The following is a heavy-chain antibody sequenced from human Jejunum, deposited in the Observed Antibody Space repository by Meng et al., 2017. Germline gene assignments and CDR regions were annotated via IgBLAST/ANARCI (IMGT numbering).Heavy chain of an antibody. D-gene: IGHD3-10*01. J-gene: IGHJ3*02. Sequence: SVKVSCKASGGSFSSYAISWVRQAPGQGLEWMGGIIPIFGTANYAQKFQGRVTLTADESTSTAYMELSSLRSEDTAVYYCARDYGLWFGELFNTNHAFDIWGQGTMVTVSS. CDR1: GGSFSSYA. V-gene: IGHV1-69*13. CDR3: ARDYGLWFGELFNTNHAFDI. CDR2: IIPIFGTA.